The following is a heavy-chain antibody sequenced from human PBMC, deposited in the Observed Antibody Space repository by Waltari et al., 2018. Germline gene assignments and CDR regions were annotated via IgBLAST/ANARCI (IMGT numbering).Heavy chain of an antibody. CDR2: ISGSGGST. CDR1: GFPLRSYA. CDR3: AKYGGTGYRPFDY. D-gene: IGHD3-9*01. Sequence: EVQLLESGGGLVQPVGSLRLSCAASGFPLRSYAMSWVRQAPGKGLEWVSAISGSGGSTYYADSGEGRFTISRDNSENTLYLQMNSLRAEDTAVYYCAKYGGTGYRPFDYWGQGTLVTVSS. V-gene: IGHV3-23*01. J-gene: IGHJ4*02.